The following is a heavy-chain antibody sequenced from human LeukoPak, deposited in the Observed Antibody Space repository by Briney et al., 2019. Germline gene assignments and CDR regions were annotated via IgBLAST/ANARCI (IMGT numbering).Heavy chain of an antibody. CDR3: AKDQDLVVVPAALDY. V-gene: IGHV3-23*01. CDR1: GFTFSSYA. Sequence: GGSLRLSCAASGFTFSSYAMSWVRQAPGKGLEWGSTLSGSGSNTYYADSVKGRFTISRHNSKNTLYLQMNSLRAEDTAVYYCAKDQDLVVVPAALDYWGQGTLVTVSS. CDR2: LSGSGSNT. J-gene: IGHJ4*02. D-gene: IGHD2-2*01.